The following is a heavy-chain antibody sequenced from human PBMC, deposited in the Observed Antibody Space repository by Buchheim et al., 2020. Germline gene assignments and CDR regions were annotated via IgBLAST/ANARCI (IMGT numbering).Heavy chain of an antibody. V-gene: IGHV4-61*01. Sequence: QVQLQESGPGLVKPSETLSLTCTVSGGSVSSGNYYWSWIRQAPGKGLEWIGYISYSGSTNYNPSLKSRVTISVDTSTNQFSLKLRSVTAADTAVYYCARAMWTTEQYGMDVWGQGTT. CDR3: ARAMWTTEQYGMDV. J-gene: IGHJ6*02. D-gene: IGHD1/OR15-1a*01. CDR2: ISYSGST. CDR1: GGSVSSGNYY.